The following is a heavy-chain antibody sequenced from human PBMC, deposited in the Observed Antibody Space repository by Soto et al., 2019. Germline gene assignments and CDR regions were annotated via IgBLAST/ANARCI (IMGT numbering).Heavy chain of an antibody. D-gene: IGHD2-15*01. J-gene: IGHJ5*02. CDR3: ARGGGALYCSGGSCYHWFDP. CDR2: INLSGSS. V-gene: IGHV4-34*01. CDR1: GGSFRGYN. Sequence: QVQLQQWGAGLLKPSETLSLTCAVYGGSFRGYNWSWIRQPPGKGLEGIGAINLSGSSNYNPSLKIRVTRSVETSKNQCSRKLSSVTAADTAVYYCARGGGALYCSGGSCYHWFDPWGQGTLVTVSS.